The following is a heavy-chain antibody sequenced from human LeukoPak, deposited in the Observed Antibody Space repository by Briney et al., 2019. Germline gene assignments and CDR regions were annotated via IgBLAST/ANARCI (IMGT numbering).Heavy chain of an antibody. V-gene: IGHV3-7*01. CDR3: ARGWKDSSSWYWFDY. Sequence: GGSLRLSCVASGFSFSDYSMSWIRQAPGKGLEWVANIKQDGSEKYYVDSVKGRFTISRDNAKNSLYLQMNSLRAEDTAVYYCARGWKDSSSWYWFDYWGQGTLVTVSS. D-gene: IGHD6-13*01. CDR1: GFSFSDYS. J-gene: IGHJ4*02. CDR2: IKQDGSEK.